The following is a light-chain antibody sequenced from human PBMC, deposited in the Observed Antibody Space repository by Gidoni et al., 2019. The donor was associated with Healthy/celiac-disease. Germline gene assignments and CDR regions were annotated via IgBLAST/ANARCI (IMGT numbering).Light chain of an antibody. CDR2: GAS. CDR3: QQYNNWPTWT. J-gene: IGKJ1*01. V-gene: IGKV3-15*01. Sequence: EIVMTQSPATLSVSPGERATLSCRASQSVSSNLAWYQQKPGQAPRLLIYGASTRATSSPARFSGSGSGTEFTLTISSLQSEDFAVYYCQQYNNWPTWTFGQGTKVEIK. CDR1: QSVSSN.